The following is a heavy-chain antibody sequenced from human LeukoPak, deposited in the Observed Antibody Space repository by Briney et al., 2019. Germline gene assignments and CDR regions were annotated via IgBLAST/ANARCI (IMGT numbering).Heavy chain of an antibody. V-gene: IGHV3-21*04. Sequence: PGGSLRLSCAASGFTFSSYSMNWVRQAPGKGLEWVSSISGPSRYIYYANSVKGRFTISRDNAKNSLYLQMNSLRAEDTAVYYCARVVRGVIDYWGQGTLVTVSS. D-gene: IGHD3-10*01. J-gene: IGHJ4*02. CDR3: ARVVRGVIDY. CDR1: GFTFSSYS. CDR2: ISGPSRYI.